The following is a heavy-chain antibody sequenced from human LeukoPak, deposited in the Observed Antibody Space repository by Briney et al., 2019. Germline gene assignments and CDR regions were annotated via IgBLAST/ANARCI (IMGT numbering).Heavy chain of an antibody. Sequence: GGSLRLSCAASGFTFSSYGMHWVRQAPGKGLEWVAVISYDGSNKYYADSVKGRFTISRDNSKNTLYLQMNSLRAEDAAVYYCAKEGYYYDSSGYNYYYGMDVWGQGTTVTVSS. V-gene: IGHV3-30*18. D-gene: IGHD3-22*01. J-gene: IGHJ6*02. CDR3: AKEGYYYDSSGYNYYYGMDV. CDR1: GFTFSSYG. CDR2: ISYDGSNK.